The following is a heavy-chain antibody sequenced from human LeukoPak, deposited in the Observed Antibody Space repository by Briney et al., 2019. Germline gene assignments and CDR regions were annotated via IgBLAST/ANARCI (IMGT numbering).Heavy chain of an antibody. D-gene: IGHD3-10*01. CDR1: GYTFTSYY. CDR2: IKPSGGST. J-gene: IGHJ5*02. Sequence: ASVKVSCKASGYTFTSYYMHWVRQAPGQGLEWMGIIKPSGGSTSYAQKFQGRVTMTRDMSTSTDYMELSSLRSEDTAVYYCARDRMVRGVTRHWFDPWGQGTLVTVSS. V-gene: IGHV1-46*01. CDR3: ARDRMVRGVTRHWFDP.